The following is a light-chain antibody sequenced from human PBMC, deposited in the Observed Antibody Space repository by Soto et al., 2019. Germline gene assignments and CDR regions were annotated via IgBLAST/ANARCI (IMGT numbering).Light chain of an antibody. CDR2: RVF. V-gene: IGKV3-20*01. CDR3: QHYGSSPRT. J-gene: IGKJ1*01. CDR1: QSVGES. Sequence: EIVLTQSPGTLSLSPGERATLSCRAIQSVGESLFWYQQKPGQAPRLLIYRVFNRATGIPDRFTGSGSGTDFTLTINRLEPADFAVYYCQHYGSSPRTFGQGTKVDI.